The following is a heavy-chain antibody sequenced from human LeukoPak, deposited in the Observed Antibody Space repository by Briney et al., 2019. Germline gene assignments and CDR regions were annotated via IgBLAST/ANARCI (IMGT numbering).Heavy chain of an antibody. CDR1: GYTFTMYY. Sequence: ASVKVSCKASGYTFTMYYIHWVRQAPGQGLEWMGMINPSDGAITYAQKFQGRVTMTRDMSTTTVYIDLRTLRSEDTGVYFWAREQRGGLSGNLGGLFASYYTYYYMDVWGRGTTVTVSS. V-gene: IGHV1-46*01. CDR3: AREQRGGLSGNLGGLFASYYTYYYMDV. CDR2: INPSDGAI. J-gene: IGHJ6*03. D-gene: IGHD1-26*01.